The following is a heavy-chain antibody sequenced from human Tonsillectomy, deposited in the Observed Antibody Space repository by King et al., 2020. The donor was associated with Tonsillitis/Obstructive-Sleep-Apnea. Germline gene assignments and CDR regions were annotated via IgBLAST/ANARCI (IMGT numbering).Heavy chain of an antibody. V-gene: IGHV3-30*18. CDR2: ISYDGSNK. J-gene: IGHJ4*02. Sequence: QLVRSGGGVVQPGRSLRLSCAASGFTFSSYGMHWVRQAPGKGLEWVAVISYDGSNKYYADSVKGRFTISRDNSKNTLYLQMNSLRAEDTAVYYCAKDSGGSYYSGADYWGQGTLVTVSS. CDR3: AKDSGGSYYSGADY. CDR1: GFTFSSYG. D-gene: IGHD1-26*01.